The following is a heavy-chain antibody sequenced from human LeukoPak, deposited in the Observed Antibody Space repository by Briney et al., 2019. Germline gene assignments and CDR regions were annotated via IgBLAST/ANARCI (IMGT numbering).Heavy chain of an antibody. V-gene: IGHV3-30*18. Sequence: SGGSLRLSCAGSGFTFSSYGMHWVRQAPGKGLEWVAVISYDGTNKHYADSVRGRFSISRDNSKNTLYLQMNSLRAEDTAVYYCAELGITMIGGVWGKGTTVTISS. D-gene: IGHD3-10*02. J-gene: IGHJ6*04. CDR3: AELGITMIGGV. CDR2: ISYDGTNK. CDR1: GFTFSSYG.